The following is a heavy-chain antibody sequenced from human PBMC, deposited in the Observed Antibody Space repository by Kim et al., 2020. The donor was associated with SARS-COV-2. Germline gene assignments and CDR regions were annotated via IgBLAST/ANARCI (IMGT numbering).Heavy chain of an antibody. CDR2: ISSGGGIT. Sequence: GGSLRLSCAASGFTFSSYSMHWVRQTPGKGLQFVSTISSGGGITDYADSVKDRFTISRDNSRNTLYLQMNSLRAEDTAVYYCVKNTSDVRRYDSYDY. CDR3: VKNTSDVRRYDSYDY. D-gene: IGHD3-22*01. CDR1: GFTFSSYS. J-gene: IGHJ4*01. V-gene: IGHV3-64D*08.